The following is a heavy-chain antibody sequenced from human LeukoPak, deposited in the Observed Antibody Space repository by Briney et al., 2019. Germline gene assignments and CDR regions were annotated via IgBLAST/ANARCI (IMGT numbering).Heavy chain of an antibody. Sequence: SETLSLTCTVSGGSISSYYWSWIRQPPGKGLEWIGYIYYSGSTNYNPSLKSRVTISVDTSKNQFSLKLSSVTAADTAVYYCAGVPSPQDYWGQGNLVTVSS. CDR3: AGVPSPQDY. J-gene: IGHJ4*02. CDR1: GGSISSYY. CDR2: IYYSGST. V-gene: IGHV4-59*01.